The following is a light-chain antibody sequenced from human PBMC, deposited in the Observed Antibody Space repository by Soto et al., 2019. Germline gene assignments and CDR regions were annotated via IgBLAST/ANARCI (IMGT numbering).Light chain of an antibody. Sequence: EIVLTQSPGTLSLSPGERATLSCRTSQSVSSSYLAWYQQKPGQAPRLLIYGASSRATGIPDRFSGSGSGTDFTLTITRLEPEDFAVYYWQLYDSSLYTFAQGTKLEIK. CDR2: GAS. V-gene: IGKV3-20*01. CDR3: QLYDSSLYT. CDR1: QSVSSSY. J-gene: IGKJ2*01.